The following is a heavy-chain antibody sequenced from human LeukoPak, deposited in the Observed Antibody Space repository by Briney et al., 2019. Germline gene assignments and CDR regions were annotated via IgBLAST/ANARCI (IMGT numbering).Heavy chain of an antibody. D-gene: IGHD4-17*01. V-gene: IGHV4-39*01. J-gene: IGHJ6*03. Sequence: SETLSLTCTVSGGSISSSSYYWGWIRQPPGKGLEWIGSIYYSGSTYYNPSLKSRATISVDTSRNQFSLKLISVTAADTAVYYCARQLEDGDYLNWDYYYYYYMDVWGKGTTVTISS. CDR3: ARQLEDGDYLNWDYYYYYYMDV. CDR1: GGSISSSSYY. CDR2: IYYSGST.